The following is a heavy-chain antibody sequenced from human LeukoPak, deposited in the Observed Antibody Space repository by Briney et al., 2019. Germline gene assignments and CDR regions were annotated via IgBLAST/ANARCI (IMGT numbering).Heavy chain of an antibody. CDR3: ARGGSLGY. D-gene: IGHD6-19*01. V-gene: IGHV3-48*03. Sequence: GGSLSLSCAGSGFTFSSYEMNWVRQAPGKGLEWVSKISSSGSAIYYADSVKGRFTISRDNAKSTLYLQMSSLRAEDTAVYYCARGGSLGYWGQGTLVTVST. J-gene: IGHJ4*02. CDR2: ISSSGSAI. CDR1: GFTFSSYE.